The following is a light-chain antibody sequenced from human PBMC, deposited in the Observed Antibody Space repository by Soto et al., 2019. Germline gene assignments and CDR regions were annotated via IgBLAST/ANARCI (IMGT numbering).Light chain of an antibody. V-gene: IGLV2-14*01. Sequence: QSVRTQPASVSGSPGQSITISCTGTSSDVGGYNYVSWYQQHPGKAPKLMIYDVSNRPSGVSNRFSGSKSGNTASLTISGLQAEDEADYYCSSYTRSSTLYVFGTGTKVTVL. CDR1: SSDVGGYNY. J-gene: IGLJ1*01. CDR3: SSYTRSSTLYV. CDR2: DVS.